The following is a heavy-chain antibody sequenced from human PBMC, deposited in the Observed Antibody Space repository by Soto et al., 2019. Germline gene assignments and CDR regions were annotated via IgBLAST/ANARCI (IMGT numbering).Heavy chain of an antibody. CDR1: GGSISSGDYY. D-gene: IGHD5-12*01. CDR3: ASSGQYSGYDGNFDY. J-gene: IGHJ4*02. V-gene: IGHV4-30-4*01. Sequence: PSETLSLTCTVSGGSISSGDYYWSWIRQPPGKGLEWIGYIYYSGSTYYNPSLKSRVTISVDTSKNQFSLTLSSVTAADTAVYYFASSGQYSGYDGNFDYWGQGTLVTVSS. CDR2: IYYSGST.